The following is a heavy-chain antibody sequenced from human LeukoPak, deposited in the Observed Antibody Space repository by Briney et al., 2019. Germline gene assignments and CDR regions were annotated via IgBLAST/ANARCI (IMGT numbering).Heavy chain of an antibody. CDR2: INWNGGST. CDR1: GFTFDDYG. Sequence: PGGSLRLSCAASGFTFDDYGMSWVRQAPGKGLEWVSGINWNGGSTGYADSVKGRFTISRDNAKNSLYLQMNSLRAEDTAVYYCARGSHYYGDYWPNWFDPWGQGTLVTVSS. D-gene: IGHD4-17*01. V-gene: IGHV3-20*04. J-gene: IGHJ5*02. CDR3: ARGSHYYGDYWPNWFDP.